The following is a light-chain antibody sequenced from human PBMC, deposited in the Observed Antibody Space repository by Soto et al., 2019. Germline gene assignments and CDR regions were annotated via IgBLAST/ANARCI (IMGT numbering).Light chain of an antibody. CDR2: DAS. V-gene: IGKV3-20*01. Sequence: EILLTQSPATLSLSPGETSTLSCRASQSVSSYLAWYQQKPGQAPRLLIYDASSRATGIPDRFSGSGSGTDFTLTISRLEPEDFAVYYCQQYGSSPVAFGQGTKVDIK. CDR3: QQYGSSPVA. J-gene: IGKJ1*01. CDR1: QSVSSY.